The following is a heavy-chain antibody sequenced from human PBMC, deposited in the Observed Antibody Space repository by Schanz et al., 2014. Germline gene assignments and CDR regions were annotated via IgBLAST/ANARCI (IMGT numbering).Heavy chain of an antibody. Sequence: EVQLVESGGGLVQPGGSLRLSCAVSGFIVRSNYMTWVRQAPGKGLEWVSIISGSGGNTYYADAVRGRFTISRDNSKNTLYLQMNSLRVEDSTIDYCAKDIADTSGKDDYWGQGTLVTVSS. CDR1: GFIVRSNY. CDR3: AKDIADTSGKDDY. V-gene: IGHV3-23*04. CDR2: ISGSGGNT. J-gene: IGHJ4*02. D-gene: IGHD3-22*01.